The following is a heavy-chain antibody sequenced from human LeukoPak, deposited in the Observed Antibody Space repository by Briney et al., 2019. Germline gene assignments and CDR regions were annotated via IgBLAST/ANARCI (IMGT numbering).Heavy chain of an antibody. CDR2: ISGSGDGT. D-gene: IGHD3-10*01. Sequence: GGSLRLSCAASGFTFDNYAMIWVRLAPGRGLEYVSVISGSGDGTYSADSVRGRFTISRDNSKNTLYLEMNSLRAEDTAVYHCAKGRNSYDSGRCHSSNCYYGMDVWGQGTTVTVSS. V-gene: IGHV3-23*01. CDR1: GFTFDNYA. J-gene: IGHJ6*02. CDR3: AKGRNSYDSGRCHSSNCYYGMDV.